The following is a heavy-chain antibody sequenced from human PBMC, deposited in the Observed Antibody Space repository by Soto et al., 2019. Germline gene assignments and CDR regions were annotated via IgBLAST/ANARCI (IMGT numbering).Heavy chain of an antibody. D-gene: IGHD3-3*01. V-gene: IGHV1-18*01. J-gene: IGHJ6*02. CDR2: ISAYNGNT. Sequence: ASVKVSCKASDYTFTSYGISWVRQAPGQGLEWMGWISAYNGNTNYAQKFQGRVTMTRDTSTSTVYMELSSLRSEDTAFYYCARGIFGAAYYYGMDVWGQGTTVTVSS. CDR1: DYTFTSYG. CDR3: ARGIFGAAYYYGMDV.